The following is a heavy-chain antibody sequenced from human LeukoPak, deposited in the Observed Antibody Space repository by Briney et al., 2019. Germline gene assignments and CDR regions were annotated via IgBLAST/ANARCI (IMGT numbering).Heavy chain of an antibody. J-gene: IGHJ6*03. D-gene: IGHD2-21*01. V-gene: IGHV3-21*01. CDR2: ISSSSSYI. Sequence: GGSLRLSCAASGFTFSSYSMSWVRQAPGKGLEWVSSISSSSSYIYYADSVKGRFTISRDNAKNSLYLQMNSLRAEDTAVYYCASGERFNYYYYMDVWGKGTTVTVTS. CDR1: GFTFSSYS. CDR3: ASGERFNYYYYMDV.